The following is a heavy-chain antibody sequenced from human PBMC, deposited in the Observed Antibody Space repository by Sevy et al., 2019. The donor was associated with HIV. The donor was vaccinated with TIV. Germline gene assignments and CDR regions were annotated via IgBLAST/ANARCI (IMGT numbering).Heavy chain of an antibody. J-gene: IGHJ6*02. CDR3: AKGGYQGSYSYYCYGMDV. CDR1: GFTFSSYG. CDR2: ISYDGSNK. Sequence: GGSLRLSCAASGFTFSSYGLHWVRQAPGKGLEWVAVISYDGSNKYYADSVKGRFTISRDNSKNTLYLQMNSLRAEDTAVYYCAKGGYQGSYSYYCYGMDVWGQGTTVTVSS. V-gene: IGHV3-30*18. D-gene: IGHD1-26*01.